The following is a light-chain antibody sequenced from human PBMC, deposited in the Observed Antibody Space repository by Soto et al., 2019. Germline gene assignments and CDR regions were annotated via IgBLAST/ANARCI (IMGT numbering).Light chain of an antibody. J-gene: IGKJ1*01. Sequence: EIVITESPSTLAASPGDRARLSCRASQSVSSNLAWYQQRPGQAPRLLIYGASTRATGIPARFSGSGSGTEFTLTISSLQSEDFAVYYCQQYNNLPRTFGQGTKVDIK. CDR2: GAS. V-gene: IGKV3-15*01. CDR1: QSVSSN. CDR3: QQYNNLPRT.